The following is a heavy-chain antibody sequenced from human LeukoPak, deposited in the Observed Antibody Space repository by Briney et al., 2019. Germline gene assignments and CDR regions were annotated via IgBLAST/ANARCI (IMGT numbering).Heavy chain of an antibody. D-gene: IGHD3-10*01. CDR1: GFTFSSYG. Sequence: PGGSLRLSCAASGFTFSSYGMHWVRQAPGKGLEYVSAISSNGGSTYYANSVKGRFTISRDNSKNTLYLQMGSLRAEDMAVYYCARTTTYYYGSGSYAPPFDYWGQGTLVTVSS. CDR2: ISSNGGST. CDR3: ARTTTYYYGSGSYAPPFDY. V-gene: IGHV3-64*01. J-gene: IGHJ4*02.